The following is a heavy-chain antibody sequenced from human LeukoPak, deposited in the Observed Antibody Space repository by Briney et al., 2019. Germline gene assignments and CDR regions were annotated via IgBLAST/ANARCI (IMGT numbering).Heavy chain of an antibody. CDR2: IYYSGST. V-gene: IGHV4-59*12. J-gene: IGHJ5*02. CDR3: ARDDHSSSFHNWLDP. Sequence: PSETLSLTCTVSGGSISSYYWSWIRQPPGKGLEWIGYIYYSGSTYYNPSPKSRVTISVDTSKNQFSLKLTSVTAADTAVYYCARDDHSSSFHNWLDPWGQGTLVTVSS. CDR1: GGSISSYY. D-gene: IGHD6-6*01.